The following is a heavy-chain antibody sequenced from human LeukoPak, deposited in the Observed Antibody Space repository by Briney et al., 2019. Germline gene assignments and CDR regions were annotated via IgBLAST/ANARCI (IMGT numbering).Heavy chain of an antibody. D-gene: IGHD6-19*01. CDR1: GLIFSNYW. CDR2: INSNGSST. CDR3: AKDRDYSGGWYQADY. J-gene: IGHJ4*02. Sequence: PGGSLRLSCAASGLIFSNYWMHWVRQAPGKGLAWVSRINSNGSSTSYADSVKGRFTISRDNAKNTLYLQMNSLRAEDTAVYYCAKDRDYSGGWYQADYWGQGTLVTVSS. V-gene: IGHV3-74*01.